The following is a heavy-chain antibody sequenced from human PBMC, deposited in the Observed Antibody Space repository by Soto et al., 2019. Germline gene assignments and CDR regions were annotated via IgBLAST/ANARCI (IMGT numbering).Heavy chain of an antibody. Sequence: QVQLVQSGAEVKKPGSSVKVSCKASGDTFSFYTLNWIRQAPGQGFEWVGRVNPILAMSSSAHKFQGRVSLXXDXPTGTAYMELRSLRSDDTAVYYCATSYGSGSSPFDYWGQGTLVTVSS. CDR1: GDTFSFYT. V-gene: IGHV1-69*02. J-gene: IGHJ4*02. D-gene: IGHD3-10*01. CDR2: VNPILAMS. CDR3: ATSYGSGSSPFDY.